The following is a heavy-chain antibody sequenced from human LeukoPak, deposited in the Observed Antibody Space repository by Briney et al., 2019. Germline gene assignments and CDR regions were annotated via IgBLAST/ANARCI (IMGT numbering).Heavy chain of an antibody. CDR3: ARHGAAFGNWFDP. Sequence: AESLRISRKGSRYSFTSYWISWVRQMPGKGLEWLGRIDPSDSYTNYSPSFQGHVTISADKSISTAYLQWSSLKASDTAMYYCARHGAAFGNWFDPWGQGTLVTVSS. D-gene: IGHD2-15*01. CDR1: RYSFTSYW. J-gene: IGHJ5*02. CDR2: IDPSDSYT. V-gene: IGHV5-10-1*01.